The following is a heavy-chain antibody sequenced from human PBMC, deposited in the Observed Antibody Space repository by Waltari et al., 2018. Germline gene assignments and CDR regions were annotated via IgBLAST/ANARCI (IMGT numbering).Heavy chain of an antibody. V-gene: IGHV4-59*12. CDR1: GGSISSYY. CDR3: ARDPYGDSRGLDY. CDR2: IYYSGST. D-gene: IGHD4-17*01. J-gene: IGHJ4*02. Sequence: QVQLQESGPGLVKPSETLSLTCTVSGGSISSYYWSWIRQPPGKGLEWIGYIYYSGSTNYNPSLKSRVTISVDTSKNQFSLKLSSVTAADTAVYYCARDPYGDSRGLDYWGQGTLVTVSS.